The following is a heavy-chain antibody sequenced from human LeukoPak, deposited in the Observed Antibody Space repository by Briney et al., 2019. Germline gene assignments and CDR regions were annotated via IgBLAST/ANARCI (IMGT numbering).Heavy chain of an antibody. V-gene: IGHV3-30-3*01. CDR1: RFTFSSYA. CDR3: ASLRQLVRGGAFDI. Sequence: GGSLRLSCAASRFTFSSYAMHWVRQAPGKGLEWVAIISYDGSNKYYADSVKGRFTISRDNSKNTLYLQMNSLRAEDTAVYYCASLRQLVRGGAFDIWGQGTMVTVSS. CDR2: ISYDGSNK. D-gene: IGHD6-6*01. J-gene: IGHJ3*02.